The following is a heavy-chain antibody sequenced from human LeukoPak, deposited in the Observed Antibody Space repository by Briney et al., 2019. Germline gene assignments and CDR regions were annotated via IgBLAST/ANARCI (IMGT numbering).Heavy chain of an antibody. V-gene: IGHV1-69*04. J-gene: IGHJ4*02. Sequence: GASVKVSCKASGGTFSSYAISWVRQAPGQGLEWMGRIIPILGIANYAQKFQGRVTITADKSTSTAYMELSSLRSEDTAVYYCARDLDIVVVTAIPGYWGQGTLVTVSS. CDR1: GGTFSSYA. D-gene: IGHD2-21*02. CDR2: IIPILGIA. CDR3: ARDLDIVVVTAIPGY.